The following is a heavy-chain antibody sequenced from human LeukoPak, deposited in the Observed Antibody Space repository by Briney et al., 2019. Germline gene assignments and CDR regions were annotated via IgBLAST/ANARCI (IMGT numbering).Heavy chain of an antibody. J-gene: IGHJ4*02. V-gene: IGHV3-66*01. Sequence: PGGSLRLPCAVSGFTVSSNYMSWVRQAPGKGLEWVSLIYTGGSAYYADSVKGRFTISRDNSKNTLYLQMNRLRAEDTAMYYCARISGTYSLFDYWGQGTLVTVSS. CDR3: ARISGTYSLFDY. D-gene: IGHD1-26*01. CDR1: GFTVSSNY. CDR2: IYTGGSA.